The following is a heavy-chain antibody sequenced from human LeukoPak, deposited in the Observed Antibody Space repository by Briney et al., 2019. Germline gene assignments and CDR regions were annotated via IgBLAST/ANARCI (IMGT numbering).Heavy chain of an antibody. Sequence: GGSLTLSCAASGFTVSTKYKTWVRQAPGPGLEWVSLIYSGGSAYYADSVKGRFTISRDNSKNTLYLQMNSLRAEDTAVYYCARVGWLRSFAFDIWGQGTMVTVSS. V-gene: IGHV3-66*01. J-gene: IGHJ3*02. CDR1: GFTVSTKY. CDR3: ARVGWLRSFAFDI. D-gene: IGHD5-12*01. CDR2: IYSGGSA.